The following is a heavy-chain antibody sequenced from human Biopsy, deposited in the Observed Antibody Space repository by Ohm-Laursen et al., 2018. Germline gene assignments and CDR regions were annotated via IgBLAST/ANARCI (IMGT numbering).Heavy chain of an antibody. D-gene: IGHD3-10*01. Sequence: SLRLSCAASGFTFSQYWMTWVRQAPGKGLEWVSAFSGSGGSTYYTDSVKGRFSISRDNSKNTLYLQMNSLRVEDTAVYYCAKGRSGGTGHGNWFDPWGQGTLVIVSS. J-gene: IGHJ5*02. CDR3: AKGRSGGTGHGNWFDP. V-gene: IGHV3-23*01. CDR1: GFTFSQYW. CDR2: FSGSGGST.